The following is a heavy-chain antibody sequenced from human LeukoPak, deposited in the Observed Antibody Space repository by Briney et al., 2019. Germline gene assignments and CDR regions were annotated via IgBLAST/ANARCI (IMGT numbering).Heavy chain of an antibody. Sequence: PSETLSLTCTVSGGSISSYYWSWIRQPPGKGLEWIGYIYYSGSTNYNPSLKSRVTISVDTSKNQFSLELSSVTAADTAVYYCARASRSYYYDSSGYPDAFDIWGQGTMVTVSS. V-gene: IGHV4-59*01. CDR3: ARASRSYYYDSSGYPDAFDI. CDR1: GGSISSYY. CDR2: IYYSGST. D-gene: IGHD3-22*01. J-gene: IGHJ3*02.